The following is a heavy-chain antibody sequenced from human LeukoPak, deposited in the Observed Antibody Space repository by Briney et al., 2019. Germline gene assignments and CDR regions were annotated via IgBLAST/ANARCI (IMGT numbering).Heavy chain of an antibody. D-gene: IGHD3-22*01. V-gene: IGHV7-4-1*02. CDR3: ARAVEASYYDSSGSLDY. CDR2: INTNTGNP. Sequence: ASVKVSCKASGYTFTSYAMNWVRQAPGQGLEWMGWINTNTGNPTYAQGFTGRFVFSLDTSVSTAYLQISSLKAEDTAVYYCARAVEASYYDSSGSLDYWGQGTLVTVSS. J-gene: IGHJ4*02. CDR1: GYTFTSYA.